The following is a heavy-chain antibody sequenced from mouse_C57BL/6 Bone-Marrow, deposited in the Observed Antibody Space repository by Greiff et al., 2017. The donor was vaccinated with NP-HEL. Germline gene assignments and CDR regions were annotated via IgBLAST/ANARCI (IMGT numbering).Heavy chain of an antibody. D-gene: IGHD2-1*01. J-gene: IGHJ3*01. CDR1: GFTFSSYA. V-gene: IGHV5-4*03. CDR3: ARVRYGNLFAY. Sequence: EVMLVESGGGLVKPGGSLKLSCAASGFTFSSYAMSWVRQTPEKRLEWVATISDGGSYTYYPDNVKGRFTISRDNAKNNLYLQMSHLKSEDTAMYYCARVRYGNLFAYCGQGTLVTVSA. CDR2: ISDGGSYT.